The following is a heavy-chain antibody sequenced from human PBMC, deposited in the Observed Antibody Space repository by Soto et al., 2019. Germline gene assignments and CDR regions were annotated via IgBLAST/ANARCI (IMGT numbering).Heavy chain of an antibody. J-gene: IGHJ4*02. Sequence: QVQLQESGPGLVKPSETLSLTCTVSGGSISSYYWSWIRQPPGKGLGWIGYIYYSGSTNYNPSLKSRVTISVDTSKNQFSLKLSSVTAADTAVYYCARDHDYGDYFDYWGQGTLVTVSS. D-gene: IGHD4-17*01. V-gene: IGHV4-59*01. CDR2: IYYSGST. CDR1: GGSISSYY. CDR3: ARDHDYGDYFDY.